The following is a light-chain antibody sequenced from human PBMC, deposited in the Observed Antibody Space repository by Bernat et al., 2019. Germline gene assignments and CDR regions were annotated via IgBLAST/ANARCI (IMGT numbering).Light chain of an antibody. J-gene: IGLJ3*02. Sequence: QSVLTQPPSASVTPGQRVTISCSGSSSNIGSNYVYWYQQLPGTAPKLLIYSNNQRPSGVPDRFSGSKSGTSASLAISGLRSEDEADYYCAAWDASLSGWVFGGGTKLTVL. CDR1: SSNIGSNY. CDR2: SNN. V-gene: IGLV1-47*02. CDR3: AAWDASLSGWV.